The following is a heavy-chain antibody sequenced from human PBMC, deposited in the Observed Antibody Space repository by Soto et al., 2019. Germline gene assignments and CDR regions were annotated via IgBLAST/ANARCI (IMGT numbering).Heavy chain of an antibody. Sequence: GESLKISCKASGYDFTNYWIAWVRQTPGRGLEWMGMIYPGDSDIRYNPSFRGRVTISADKSISTAYLQWSSLKASDTAMYYCARQGIAVAISYYYGMDVWGQGTTVTVSS. J-gene: IGHJ6*02. D-gene: IGHD6-19*01. V-gene: IGHV5-51*01. CDR2: IYPGDSDI. CDR1: GYDFTNYW. CDR3: ARQGIAVAISYYYGMDV.